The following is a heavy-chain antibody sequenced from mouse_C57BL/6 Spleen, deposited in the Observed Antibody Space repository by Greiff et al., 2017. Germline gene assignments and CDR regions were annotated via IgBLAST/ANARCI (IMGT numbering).Heavy chain of an antibody. V-gene: IGHV1-69*01. Sequence: QVQLQQPGAELVMPGASVKLSCKASGYTFTSYWMHWVKQRPGQGLEWIGKIDPSDSYTNYNQKFKGKSTLTVDKSSSTAYMQLSSLTSEDSGVYYCARGGGAWFAYWGQGTLVTVSA. CDR1: GYTFTSYW. CDR2: IDPSDSYT. J-gene: IGHJ3*01. CDR3: ARGGGAWFAY.